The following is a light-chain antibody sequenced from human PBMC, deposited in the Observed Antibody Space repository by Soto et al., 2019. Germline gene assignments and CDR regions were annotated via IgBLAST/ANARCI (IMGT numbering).Light chain of an antibody. V-gene: IGKV3-20*01. J-gene: IGKJ5*01. CDR1: QSVSSSY. CDR2: GAS. CDR3: QQYGSSPPT. Sequence: EIVLTQSPGTLSLSPGERATLSRRASQSVSSSYLAWYQQKPGQAPRLLIYGASSRATGIPDRFSGSGSGTDFTLTISRLEPEDFAVYYCQQYGSSPPTFGQGTRLEI.